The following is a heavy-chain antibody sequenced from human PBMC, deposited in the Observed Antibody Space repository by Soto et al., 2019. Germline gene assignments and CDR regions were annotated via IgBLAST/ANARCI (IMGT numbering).Heavy chain of an antibody. CDR3: ARGASRLDVVVVPTDYYYMDV. D-gene: IGHD2-2*01. V-gene: IGHV4-59*12. J-gene: IGHJ6*03. CDR1: GGSISSYY. Sequence: SETLSLTCTVSGGSISSYYWSWIRQPPGKGLEWIGYIYYSVSTNYNPSLKSRVTISVDTSKNQFSLKLSSVTAADTAVYYCARGASRLDVVVVPTDYYYMDVWGRGTTVTVSS. CDR2: IYYSVST.